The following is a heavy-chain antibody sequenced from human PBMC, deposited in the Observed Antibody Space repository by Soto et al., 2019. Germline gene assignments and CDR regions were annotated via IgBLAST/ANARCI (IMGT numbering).Heavy chain of an antibody. Sequence: AAVRVSCKGSGYTFTSHGISWVRQAPGQGLEWMGWISAYNGNTNYAQKLQGRVTMTTDTSTSTAYMELRSLRSDDTAVYYCAREYRGGYWFDPWGQGTLVTVSS. CDR1: GYTFTSHG. CDR3: AREYRGGYWFDP. V-gene: IGHV1-18*01. D-gene: IGHD2-21*01. CDR2: ISAYNGNT. J-gene: IGHJ5*02.